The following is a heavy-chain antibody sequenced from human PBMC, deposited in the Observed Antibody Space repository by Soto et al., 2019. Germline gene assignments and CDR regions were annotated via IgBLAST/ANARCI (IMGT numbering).Heavy chain of an antibody. Sequence: SETLSLTCTVSGGSISSYYWSWIRRPPGKGLEWIGYIYYSGSTNYNPSLKSRVTISVDTSKNQFSLKLSSVTAADTAVYYCARGLNWNYSRGLNWFDPWGQGTLVTVSS. CDR3: ARGLNWNYSRGLNWFDP. CDR2: IYYSGST. CDR1: GGSISSYY. V-gene: IGHV4-59*01. J-gene: IGHJ5*02. D-gene: IGHD1-7*01.